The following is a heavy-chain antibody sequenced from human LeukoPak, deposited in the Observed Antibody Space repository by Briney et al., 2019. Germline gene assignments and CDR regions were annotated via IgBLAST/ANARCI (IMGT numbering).Heavy chain of an antibody. D-gene: IGHD1-1*01. CDR2: IYYSGST. CDR1: GGSISSYY. Sequence: SETLSLTCTVSGGSISSYYWSWIRRPPGKGLEWIGYIYYSGSTNYNPSLKSRVTIPVDTSKNQFSLKLSSMTAADTAVYYCARVAADSWNDFDYWGQGTLVTVSS. J-gene: IGHJ4*02. V-gene: IGHV4-59*01. CDR3: ARVAADSWNDFDY.